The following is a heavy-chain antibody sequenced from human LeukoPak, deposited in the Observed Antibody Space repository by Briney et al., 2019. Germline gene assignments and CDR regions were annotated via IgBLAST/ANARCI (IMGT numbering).Heavy chain of an antibody. Sequence: KTGGSLRLSCAASGFTFSSYSMNWVRQAPGKGLEWVSSISSSSSYIYYADSVKGRFTISRDNAKNSLYLQMNSLRAEDTAVYYCVIWNHEDNYFDYWGQGTLVTVSS. CDR1: GFTFSSYS. D-gene: IGHD1-14*01. J-gene: IGHJ4*02. CDR2: ISSSSSYI. CDR3: VIWNHEDNYFDY. V-gene: IGHV3-21*01.